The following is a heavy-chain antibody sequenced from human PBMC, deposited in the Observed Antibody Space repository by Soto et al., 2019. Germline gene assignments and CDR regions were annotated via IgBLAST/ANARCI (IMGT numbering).Heavy chain of an antibody. Sequence: QVQLQESGPGLVKPSQTLSLTCTVSGGSISSGGYYWSWIRQHPGKGLEWIGYIYYSGSTYYNPSLKSRVTISVDTSKNQFSLKLSSVTAADTAVYYCARFYCSSTSCYGGSGIDYWGQGTLVTVSS. CDR2: IYYSGST. D-gene: IGHD2-2*01. CDR3: ARFYCSSTSCYGGSGIDY. J-gene: IGHJ4*02. CDR1: GGSISSGGYY. V-gene: IGHV4-31*03.